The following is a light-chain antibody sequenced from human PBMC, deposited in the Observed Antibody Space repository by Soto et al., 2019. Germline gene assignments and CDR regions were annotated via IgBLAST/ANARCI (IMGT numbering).Light chain of an antibody. Sequence: QSALTQPASVSGFPGQSITISCTGTSSDVGAYNYVSWYQQHPGKAPKLMIYDVNNRPSGISKRFSGSSSGNTASLTVPGLQAEDEADYYCSSYTDMNTQVFGGGTKVTVL. V-gene: IGLV2-14*03. CDR1: SSDVGAYNY. CDR3: SSYTDMNTQV. J-gene: IGLJ2*01. CDR2: DVN.